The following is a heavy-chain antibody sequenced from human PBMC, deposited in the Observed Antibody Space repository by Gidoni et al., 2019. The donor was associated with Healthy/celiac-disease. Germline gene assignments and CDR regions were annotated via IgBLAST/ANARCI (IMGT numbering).Heavy chain of an antibody. D-gene: IGHD4-17*01. CDR1: GFTFSSYE. CDR3: ARERDYGDYNWFDP. CDR2: ISSSGSTI. Sequence: EVQLVESGGGLVQPGGSLRLSCAASGFTFSSYEMNWVRQAPGKGLEWVSYISSSGSTIYYADSVKGRFTIYRDNAKNSLYLQMNSLRAEDTAVYYCARERDYGDYNWFDPWGQGTLVTVSS. V-gene: IGHV3-48*03. J-gene: IGHJ5*02.